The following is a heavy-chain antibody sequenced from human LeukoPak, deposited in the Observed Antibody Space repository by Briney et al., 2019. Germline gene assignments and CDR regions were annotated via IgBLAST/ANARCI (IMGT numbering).Heavy chain of an antibody. CDR2: ISGSGGST. CDR3: AKTKGSSWGFDY. CDR1: GFTFSSYA. V-gene: IGHV3-23*01. D-gene: IGHD6-13*01. J-gene: IGHJ4*02. Sequence: GGSLRLSCAASGFTFSSYAMSWVRQAPGKGLEWASAISGSGGSTYYADSVKGRFTISRDNSKYTLYLQMNSLRAEDTAVYYCAKTKGSSWGFDYWGQGTLVTVSS.